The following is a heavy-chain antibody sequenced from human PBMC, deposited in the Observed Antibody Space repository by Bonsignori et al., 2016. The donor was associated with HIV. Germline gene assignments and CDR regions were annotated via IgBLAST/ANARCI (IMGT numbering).Heavy chain of an antibody. J-gene: IGHJ4*02. Sequence: PGKGLEWIGEINHSGSTNYNPSLKSRVTISVDTSKNQFSLKLSSVTAADTAVYYCARGEYSGSYRYDYWGQGTLVTVSS. CDR3: ARGEYSGSYRYDY. D-gene: IGHD1-26*01. V-gene: IGHV4-34*01. CDR2: INHSGST.